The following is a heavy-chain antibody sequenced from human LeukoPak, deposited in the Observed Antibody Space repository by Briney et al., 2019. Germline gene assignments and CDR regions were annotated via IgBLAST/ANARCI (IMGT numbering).Heavy chain of an antibody. V-gene: IGHV4-34*01. D-gene: IGHD2-15*01. CDR2: INHRGST. J-gene: IGHJ5*02. CDR3: ARGVAASCSGGSCYPRRNWFDP. Sequence: SETLSLTCAVYGGSFSGYYWSWIRQPPGKGLEWIGEINHRGSTNYNPSLKSRVTISVDTSKNQFSLKLSSVTAADTAVYYCARGVAASCSGGSCYPRRNWFDPWGQGTLVTVSS. CDR1: GGSFSGYY.